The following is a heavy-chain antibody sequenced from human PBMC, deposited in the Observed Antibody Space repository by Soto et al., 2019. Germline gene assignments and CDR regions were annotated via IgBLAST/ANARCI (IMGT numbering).Heavy chain of an antibody. CDR1: GYTFTGHA. V-gene: IGHV1-3*01. Sequence: GASVKVSCKASGYTFTGHALHWVRQAPGQRLEWMGWINAGNGNTKYSQKFQGRVTITRDTSASTAYMELSSLRSEDTAVYYCARTGSSSWFWFDPWGQGTLVTVSS. CDR3: ARTGSSSWFWFDP. CDR2: INAGNGNT. J-gene: IGHJ5*02. D-gene: IGHD6-13*01.